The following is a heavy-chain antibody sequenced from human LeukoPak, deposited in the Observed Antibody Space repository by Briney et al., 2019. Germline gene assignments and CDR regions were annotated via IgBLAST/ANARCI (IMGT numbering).Heavy chain of an antibody. CDR3: ARLAPTVTSYFDY. J-gene: IGHJ4*02. Sequence: KPSETLSLTCTVSGGSISSSSYYWGWIRQPPGKGLEWIGSIYYSGSTYYNPSLKSRVTISVYTSKNQFSLKLSSVTAADTAVYYCARLAPTVTSYFDYWGQGTLVAVSS. CDR1: GGSISSSSYY. V-gene: IGHV4-39*01. D-gene: IGHD4-17*01. CDR2: IYYSGST.